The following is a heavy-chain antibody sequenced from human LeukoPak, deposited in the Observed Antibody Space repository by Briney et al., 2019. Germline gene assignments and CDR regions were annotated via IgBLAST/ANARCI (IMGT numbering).Heavy chain of an antibody. V-gene: IGHV3-21*01. CDR3: AKKKTDYSYPSSFDY. CDR2: ISSSSSYI. D-gene: IGHD4-11*01. CDR1: GFTFSSYS. J-gene: IGHJ4*02. Sequence: GGSLRLSCAASGFTFSSYSMNWVRQAPGKGLQWVSSISSSSSYIYYTDSVKGRFTLYRDNSKNTRYLQMNTLRAEVTGVYFFAKKKTDYSYPSSFDYWGQGTLVTVSS.